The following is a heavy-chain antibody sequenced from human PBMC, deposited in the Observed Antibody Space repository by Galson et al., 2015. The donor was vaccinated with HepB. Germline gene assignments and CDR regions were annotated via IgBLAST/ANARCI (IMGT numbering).Heavy chain of an antibody. CDR2: INPNSGGT. J-gene: IGHJ5*02. V-gene: IGHV1-2*02. Sequence: SVKVSCKASGYSFTGYYIHWVRQAPGQGLEWMGWINPNSGGTNYAQKFQGRVTMTRDTSSSTVYVELSRLTSDDTAVYYCARDGYSDGRGWFDPWGQGTLVTVSS. CDR1: GYSFTGYY. CDR3: ARDGYSDGRGWFDP. D-gene: IGHD5-12*01.